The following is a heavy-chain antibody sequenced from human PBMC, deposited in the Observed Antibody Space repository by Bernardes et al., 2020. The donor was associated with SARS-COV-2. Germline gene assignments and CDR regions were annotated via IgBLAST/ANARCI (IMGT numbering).Heavy chain of an antibody. Sequence: SETLSLTCTVSGGSISRYYRSWIRQPPGKGLEWIGYIYYSGSTHDNPPLKSRVTISVDTSKNQFSLKLSSVTAADTAVYYCARQDIGAIFGVVITPAGMDVWGHGTTVTVSS. V-gene: IGHV4-59*08. J-gene: IGHJ6*02. CDR3: ARQDIGAIFGVVITPAGMDV. CDR2: IYYSGST. D-gene: IGHD3-3*01. CDR1: GGSISRYY.